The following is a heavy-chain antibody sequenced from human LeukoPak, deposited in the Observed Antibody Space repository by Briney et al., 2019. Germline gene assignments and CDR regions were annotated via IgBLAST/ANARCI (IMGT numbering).Heavy chain of an antibody. CDR1: GGTFSSYA. CDR2: IIPILGIA. CDR3: ASITYYDGSDY. V-gene: IGHV1-69*04. D-gene: IGHD3-10*01. J-gene: IGHJ4*02. Sequence: SVKVSCKASGGTFSSYAISWVRQAPGQGLEWMGRIIPILGIANYAQKFQGRVTITTDESTSTAYMELSSLRSEDTAVYYCASITYYDGSDYWGQGTLVTVSS.